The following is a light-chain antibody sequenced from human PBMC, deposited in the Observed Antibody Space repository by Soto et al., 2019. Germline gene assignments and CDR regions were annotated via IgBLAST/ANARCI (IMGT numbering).Light chain of an antibody. J-gene: IGKJ2*01. Sequence: EILVTQSPGTGSLSRGERATLSCRASQSISTTYLAWYQQRPGQAPRLLIYGTSSRATGIPDRFSGSGSATDFTLTINRLEPEDFAVYYCQQYGSSPYTFGQGTKVDIK. V-gene: IGKV3-20*01. CDR1: QSISTTY. CDR3: QQYGSSPYT. CDR2: GTS.